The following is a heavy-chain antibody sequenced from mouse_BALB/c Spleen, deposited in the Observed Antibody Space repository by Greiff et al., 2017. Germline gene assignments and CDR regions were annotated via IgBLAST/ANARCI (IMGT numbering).Heavy chain of an antibody. CDR3: ARDGYYAMDY. Sequence: VQLKESGGGLVQPGGSLKLSCAASGFTFSSYGMSWVRQTPDKRLELVATINSNGGSTYYPDSVKGRFTISRDNAKNTLYLQMSSLKSEDTAMYYCARDGYYAMDYWGQGTSVTVSS. V-gene: IGHV5-6-3*01. CDR2: INSNGGST. J-gene: IGHJ4*01. CDR1: GFTFSSYG.